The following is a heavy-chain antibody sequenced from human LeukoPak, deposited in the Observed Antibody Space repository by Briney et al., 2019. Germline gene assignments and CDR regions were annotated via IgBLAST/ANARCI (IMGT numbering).Heavy chain of an antibody. CDR3: VQEWVAITVVPRHFDY. Sequence: GESLRHSCSASGFTFSSHAMQWVPRTPGKRLEYVSGISCDEDSIYYAASEKGRFIISSENYKITLYVQMSNLRPEDTVVYHCVQEWVAITVVPRHFDYGGKGTLVTVSS. D-gene: IGHD1-20*01. V-gene: IGHV3-64*05. CDR1: GFTFSSHA. J-gene: IGHJ4*02. CDR2: ISCDEDSI.